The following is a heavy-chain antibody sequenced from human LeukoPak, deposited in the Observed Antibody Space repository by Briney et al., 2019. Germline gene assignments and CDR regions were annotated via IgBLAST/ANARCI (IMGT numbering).Heavy chain of an antibody. D-gene: IGHD5-18*01. J-gene: IGHJ4*02. CDR1: GYTLSSYG. Sequence: ASVKLSCNAAGYTLSSYGVCWVRLAPAQGQELMGWISAYNGNTNYAQKPQGRVTMNTDTSTSTAYMELRSLRCDEMAMYYCARVPPAMVTRNDYGPLRGFDYWGQGTLVTVSS. CDR3: ARVPPAMVTRNDYGPLRGFDY. V-gene: IGHV1-18*03. CDR2: ISAYNGNT.